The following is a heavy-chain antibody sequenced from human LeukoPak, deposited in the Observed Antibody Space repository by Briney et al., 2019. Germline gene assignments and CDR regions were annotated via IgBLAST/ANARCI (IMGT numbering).Heavy chain of an antibody. CDR2: IYSGGST. J-gene: IGHJ4*02. CDR3: ARVGLPYYFDY. CDR1: GFTFSSYG. Sequence: PGGSLRLSCAASGFTFSSYGMHWVRQAPGKGLEWVSVIYSGGSTYYADSVKGRFTISRDNSKNTLYLQMNSLRAEDTAVYYCARVGLPYYFDYWGQGTLVTVSS. V-gene: IGHV3-53*01.